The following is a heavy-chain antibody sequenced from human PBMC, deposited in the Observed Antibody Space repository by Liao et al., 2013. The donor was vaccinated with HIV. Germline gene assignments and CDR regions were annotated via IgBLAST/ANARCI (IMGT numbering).Heavy chain of an antibody. J-gene: IGHJ3*01. CDR1: GGSISSYY. Sequence: QVQLQESGPGLVKPSETLSLTCTVSGGSISSYYWSWIRQPPGKGLEWIGYIYYSGSTYYNPSLKSRVTISVDTSKNQFSLKVSSVTAADTAVYYCARGRGYTYGRRFDVWGQGTMVIVSS. CDR3: ARGRGYTYGRRFDV. CDR2: IYYSGST. V-gene: IGHV4-59*12. D-gene: IGHD5-18*01.